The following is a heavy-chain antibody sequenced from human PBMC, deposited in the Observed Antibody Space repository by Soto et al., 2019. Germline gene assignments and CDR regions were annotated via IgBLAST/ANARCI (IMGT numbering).Heavy chain of an antibody. Sequence: EVQLVESGGGLVQPGGSLRLSCAASGFTFSSYWMHWVRQAPGKGLVWVSRINYDGSTTSYADSVKGRFTIARDNARNTRYLQMNSLRAEDTAVYYCAGAGTGWYWFDPWGQGTLVTVSS. CDR2: INYDGSTT. CDR1: GFTFSSYW. D-gene: IGHD6-19*01. V-gene: IGHV3-74*01. J-gene: IGHJ5*02. CDR3: AGAGTGWYWFDP.